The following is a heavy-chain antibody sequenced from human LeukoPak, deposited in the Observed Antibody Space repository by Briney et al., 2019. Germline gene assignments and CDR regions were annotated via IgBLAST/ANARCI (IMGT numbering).Heavy chain of an antibody. J-gene: IGHJ4*02. Sequence: GGSLRLSCAASGFTFSTYWMSWVRQAPGKGLDWVANINHDGSDKYYVDSVKGRFTISRDNAKNSLYLQMNRLRAEDTAVYYCARDMSSGSYYGVNYWGQGTLVTVSS. CDR2: INHDGSDK. CDR3: ARDMSSGSYYGVNY. CDR1: GFTFSTYW. V-gene: IGHV3-7*04. D-gene: IGHD1-26*01.